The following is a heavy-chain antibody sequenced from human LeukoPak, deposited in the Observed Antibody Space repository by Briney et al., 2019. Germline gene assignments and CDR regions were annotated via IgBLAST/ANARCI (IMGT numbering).Heavy chain of an antibody. Sequence: GGSLRLSCAASGFTFSSYGMHWVRQAPGKGLEWVAVISVDGSNEYYADSVKGRFTISRDNSKNTLYLQMNSLRPEDTAVYYCARHVRYIAAAGSYYFDYWGQGTLVTVSS. D-gene: IGHD6-13*01. V-gene: IGHV3-30*03. CDR1: GFTFSSYG. J-gene: IGHJ4*02. CDR3: ARHVRYIAAAGSYYFDY. CDR2: ISVDGSNE.